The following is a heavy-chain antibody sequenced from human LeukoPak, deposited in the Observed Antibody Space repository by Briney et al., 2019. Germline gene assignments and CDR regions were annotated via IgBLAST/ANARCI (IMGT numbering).Heavy chain of an antibody. D-gene: IGHD3-22*01. Sequence: GGSLRPSCAASGFTYSSYGMHWVRQAPGKGLEWVSVISYDGSHKYYTDSVKGRFTISRDNSKNTLYLQMNSLRAEDTAVYYCARDAHYYDSSGYYYYYGMDVWGQGTTVTVSS. CDR2: ISYDGSHK. CDR3: ARDAHYYDSSGYYYYYGMDV. CDR1: GFTYSSYG. V-gene: IGHV3-30*03. J-gene: IGHJ6*02.